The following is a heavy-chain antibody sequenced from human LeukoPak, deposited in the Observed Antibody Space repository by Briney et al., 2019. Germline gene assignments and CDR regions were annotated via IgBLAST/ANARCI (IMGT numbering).Heavy chain of an antibody. CDR1: GEPFSGYY. V-gene: IGHV4-34*01. J-gene: IGHJ3*02. CDR2: INHSGST. Sequence: SETLSLTCAVYGEPFSGYYWSWIRQTPGKGLEWIGEINHSGSTKYNPSLKSRVTISVDTSKSQFSLKLSSVTAADTAVYYSARHRRGTLLDAFDIWGQGTIVTVSS. CDR3: ARHRRGTLLDAFDI.